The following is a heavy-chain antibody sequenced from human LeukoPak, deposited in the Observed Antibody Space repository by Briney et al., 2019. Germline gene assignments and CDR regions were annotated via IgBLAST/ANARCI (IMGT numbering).Heavy chain of an antibody. D-gene: IGHD5-12*01. Sequence: SQTLSLTCAISGDSVSSNSAAWNWIRQSPSRGLEWLGRTYYRSKWYDAYAESVKGRITIKPDTSRNQFSLQLDSVTPEDTAVYYCARGHGGYIESWGQGTLVTVSS. CDR3: ARGHGGYIES. J-gene: IGHJ4*02. CDR1: GDSVSSNSAA. V-gene: IGHV6-1*01. CDR2: TYYRSKWYD.